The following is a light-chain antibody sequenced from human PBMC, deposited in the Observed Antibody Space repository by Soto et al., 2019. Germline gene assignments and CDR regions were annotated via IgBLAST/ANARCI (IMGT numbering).Light chain of an antibody. Sequence: QSVLTQPASVSGSPGQSITISCTGTSSDVGGYNYVSWYQQYPGKAPKLMIYEVSNRSSGVSNRFSGSKSGNTASLTISGLQAEDEADYYCSSYASSRDVFFGGGTKLTVL. CDR1: SSDVGGYNY. V-gene: IGLV2-14*01. J-gene: IGLJ2*01. CDR2: EVS. CDR3: SSYASSRDVF.